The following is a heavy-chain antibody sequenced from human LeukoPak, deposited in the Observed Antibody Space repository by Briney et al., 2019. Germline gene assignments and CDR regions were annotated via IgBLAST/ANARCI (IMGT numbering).Heavy chain of an antibody. V-gene: IGHV1-18*01. CDR1: GYSFNTYA. CDR3: ARLAWHYGSVRRHMDV. J-gene: IGHJ6*03. CDR2: IRVYNGNT. D-gene: IGHD3-10*01. Sequence: ASVKVSCKASGYSFNTYAFNWVRQAPGQGLEWMGWIRVYNGNTIYAQKLQCRVTITTDTSTSTAYMELRSLRSDDTAVYYCARLAWHYGSVRRHMDVWGKGTTVTVSS.